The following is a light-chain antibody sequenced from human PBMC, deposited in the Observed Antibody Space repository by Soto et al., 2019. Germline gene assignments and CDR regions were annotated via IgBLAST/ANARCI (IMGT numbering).Light chain of an antibody. CDR1: RSDVGGYKY. V-gene: IGLV2-14*01. CDR2: EVS. CDR3: ISYTDRQSYL. Sequence: QSVLTQPASVSGSPGQSITISCTGTRSDVGGYKYVSWYQQHPGKAPKLMIYEVSNRPSGVSNRFSGSKSGNTASLTISGLQTEDEADYYCISYTDRQSYLFGTGTKVTVL. J-gene: IGLJ1*01.